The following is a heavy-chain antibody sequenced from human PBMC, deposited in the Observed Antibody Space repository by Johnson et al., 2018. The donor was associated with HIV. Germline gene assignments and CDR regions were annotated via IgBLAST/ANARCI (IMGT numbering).Heavy chain of an antibody. CDR3: AKDVLRFLESRLNAFDI. CDR2: ISGSGGST. V-gene: IGHV3-23*04. Sequence: VQLVESGGGLVKPGGSLRLSCAASGFTSSSYAMSSVRQASGKGLEWVSAISGSGGSTYYADSVKGRFTISRDNSKNTLYLQMNSLRAEDTAVYYCAKDVLRFLESRLNAFDIWGQGTMVTVSS. CDR1: GFTSSSYA. D-gene: IGHD3-3*01. J-gene: IGHJ3*02.